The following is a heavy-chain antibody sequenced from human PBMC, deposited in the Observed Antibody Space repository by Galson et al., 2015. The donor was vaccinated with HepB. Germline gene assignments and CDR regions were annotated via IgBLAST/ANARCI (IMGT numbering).Heavy chain of an antibody. CDR1: GFAFSSYT. CDR2: ISYDGSNK. J-gene: IGHJ4*02. V-gene: IGHV3-30-3*01. Sequence: SLRLSCAASGFAFSSYTMHWVRQAPDKGLEWVAVISYDGSNKYYADSVKGRFTISRDNSKSTLFLQMNSLRGDDTAVYYCAKGNGIDDWGQGTLVTVSS. CDR3: AKGNGIDD. D-gene: IGHD2-8*01.